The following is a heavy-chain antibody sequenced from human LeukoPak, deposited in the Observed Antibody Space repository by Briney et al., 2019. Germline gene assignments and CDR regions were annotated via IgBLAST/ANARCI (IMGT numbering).Heavy chain of an antibody. V-gene: IGHV4-34*01. CDR3: ARRRQYSYGFLGNWFDP. Sequence: SETLSLTCAVYGGSFSGYYWSWIRQPPGKGLEWIGEINHSGSTNYNPSLKSRVTISVDTSKNQFSLKLSSVTAADTAVYYCARRRQYSYGFLGNWFDPWGQGTLVTVSS. CDR1: GGSFSGYY. D-gene: IGHD5-18*01. CDR2: INHSGST. J-gene: IGHJ5*02.